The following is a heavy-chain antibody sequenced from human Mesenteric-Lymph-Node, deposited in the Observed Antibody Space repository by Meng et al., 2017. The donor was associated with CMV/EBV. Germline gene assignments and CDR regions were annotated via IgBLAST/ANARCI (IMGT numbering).Heavy chain of an antibody. Sequence: ASVKVSCKASGYTFTSYGISWVRQAPGQGLEWMGWISAYNGNTNYAQKLQGRVTMTTDTSTSTAYMELRSLRSDDTAVYYCAREGLLGYQLLTYCYYYGMDVWGQGTTVTVSS. CDR3: AREGLLGYQLLTYCYYYGMDV. D-gene: IGHD2-2*01. V-gene: IGHV1-18*01. CDR1: GYTFTSYG. J-gene: IGHJ6*02. CDR2: ISAYNGNT.